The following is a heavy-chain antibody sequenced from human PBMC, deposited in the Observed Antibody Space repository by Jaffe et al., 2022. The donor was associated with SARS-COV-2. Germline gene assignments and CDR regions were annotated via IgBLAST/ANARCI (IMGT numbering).Heavy chain of an antibody. CDR3: TTDLGWDDAFDI. J-gene: IGHJ3*02. CDR2: IKSKTDGGTT. D-gene: IGHD6-19*01. CDR1: GFTFSNAW. V-gene: IGHV3-15*01. Sequence: EVQLVESGGGLVKPGGSLRLSCAASGFTFSNAWMSWVRQAPGKGLEWVGRIKSKTDGGTTDYAAPVKGRFTISRDDSKNTLYLQMNSLKTEDTAVYYCTTDLGWDDAFDIWGQGTMVTVSS.